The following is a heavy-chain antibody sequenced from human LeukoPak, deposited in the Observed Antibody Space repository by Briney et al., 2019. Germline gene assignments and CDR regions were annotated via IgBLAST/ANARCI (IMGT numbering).Heavy chain of an antibody. J-gene: IGHJ4*02. Sequence: SETLSLTCTVSGGSISSYYWSWIRQPPGKGLEWIGYIYYSGSTNYNPSLRSRVTISVDTSKSQFALKLSSVTAADTAVYYCAREGAYCSGGSCMDYWGQGTLVTVSS. CDR3: AREGAYCSGGSCMDY. CDR2: IYYSGST. V-gene: IGHV4-59*01. CDR1: GGSISSYY. D-gene: IGHD2-15*01.